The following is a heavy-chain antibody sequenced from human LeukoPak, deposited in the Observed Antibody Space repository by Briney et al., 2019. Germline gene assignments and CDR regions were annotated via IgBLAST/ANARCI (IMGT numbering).Heavy chain of an antibody. D-gene: IGHD6-13*01. Sequence: GGSLRLSCAASGFTFSSYGMHWVRQAPGKGLEWVAVISYDGSNKYYVDSVKGRFTISRDNSKNTLYLQMNSLRAEDTAVYYCAKGPPYSSSPIDYWGQGTLVTVSS. J-gene: IGHJ4*02. CDR1: GFTFSSYG. V-gene: IGHV3-30*18. CDR3: AKGPPYSSSPIDY. CDR2: ISYDGSNK.